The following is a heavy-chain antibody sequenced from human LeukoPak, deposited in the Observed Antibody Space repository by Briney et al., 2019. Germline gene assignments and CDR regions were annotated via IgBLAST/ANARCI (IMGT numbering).Heavy chain of an antibody. Sequence: SETLSLTCTVSDGXMSSSNYYWGWIRQPPGKGLEWIASLSYGGNTYYNPSLKSRVTISVDTSKNQFSLELSSVTAADTAVYYCARKPIFYDSGRHWYYFDYWGQGILVTVSS. J-gene: IGHJ4*02. V-gene: IGHV4-39*01. CDR1: DGXMSSSNYY. D-gene: IGHD3-10*01. CDR2: LSYGGNT. CDR3: ARKPIFYDSGRHWYYFDY.